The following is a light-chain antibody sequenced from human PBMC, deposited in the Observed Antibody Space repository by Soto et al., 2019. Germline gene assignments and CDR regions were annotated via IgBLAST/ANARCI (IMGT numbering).Light chain of an antibody. CDR3: QQRSNWPLT. V-gene: IGKV3-11*01. CDR1: PSVSSY. Sequence: IVLTQSPATLSLSPGERATLSCRASPSVSSYLAWYQQKPGQAPRLLIYDASNRATGIAARFSGSGSGTDFTLTISSLEPEDVAVYFCQQRSNWPLTFGGGTKVEIK. CDR2: DAS. J-gene: IGKJ4*01.